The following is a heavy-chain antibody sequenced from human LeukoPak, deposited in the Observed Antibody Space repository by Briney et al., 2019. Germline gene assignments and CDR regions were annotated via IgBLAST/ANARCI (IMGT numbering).Heavy chain of an antibody. D-gene: IGHD6-19*01. J-gene: IGHJ4*02. V-gene: IGHV4-59*08. CDR1: GGSISSYY. CDR2: IYYSGST. CDR3: ARPKLYSSGWPPYS. Sequence: TSETLSLTCTVSGGSISSYYWSWIRQPPGKGLEWIGYIYYSGSTNYNPSLKSRVTISVDTSKNQFSLKLSSVTAADTAVYYCARPKLYSSGWPPYSWGQGTLVTVSS.